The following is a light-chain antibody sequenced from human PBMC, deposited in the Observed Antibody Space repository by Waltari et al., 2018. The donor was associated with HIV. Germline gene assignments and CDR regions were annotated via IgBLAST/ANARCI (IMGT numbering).Light chain of an antibody. V-gene: IGKV3-20*01. J-gene: IGKJ5*01. CDR2: GVG. Sequence: EIVLTQSPGTLSLSPGERATLSCRASQSVDKDYVAWFQQKPGQTTRLIMYGVGKRATGIPDRFSGSGSGTDFSLTISRLELDDFAVYYCQQYGSSSSFGQGTRLEIK. CDR3: QQYGSSSS. CDR1: QSVDKDY.